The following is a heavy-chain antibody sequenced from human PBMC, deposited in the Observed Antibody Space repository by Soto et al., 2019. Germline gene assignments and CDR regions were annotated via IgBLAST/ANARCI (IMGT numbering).Heavy chain of an antibody. CDR2: IYYSGST. CDR1: GGSISSSSYY. Sequence: SETLSLTCTVSGGSISSSSYYWGWIRQPPGKGLEWIGSIYYSGSTYYNPSLKSRVTISVDTSKNQFSLKLSSVTAADTAVYYCARQEPLGYCSGGSCYASKWFDPWGQGTLVTVSS. CDR3: ARQEPLGYCSGGSCYASKWFDP. J-gene: IGHJ5*02. V-gene: IGHV4-39*01. D-gene: IGHD2-15*01.